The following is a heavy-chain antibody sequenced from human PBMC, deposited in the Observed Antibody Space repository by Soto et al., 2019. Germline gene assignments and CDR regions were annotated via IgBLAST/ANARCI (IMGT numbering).Heavy chain of an antibody. CDR1: GFTFSSYS. J-gene: IGHJ6*03. D-gene: IGHD2-2*01. Sequence: GGSLRLSCAASGFTFSSYSMNWVRQAPGKGLEWVSSISSSSSYIYYADSVKGRFTISRDNAKNSLYLQMNSLRAEDTAVYYWARDFLPAANVVGTPSSVSLDYYYYYMDVWGKGTTVTVSS. CDR3: ARDFLPAANVVGTPSSVSLDYYYYYMDV. CDR2: ISSSSSYI. V-gene: IGHV3-21*01.